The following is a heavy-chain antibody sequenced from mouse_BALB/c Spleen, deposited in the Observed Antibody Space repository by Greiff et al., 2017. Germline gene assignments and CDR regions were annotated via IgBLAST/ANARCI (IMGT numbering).Heavy chain of an antibody. J-gene: IGHJ3*01. CDR2: ISYSGST. CDR1: GYSITSDYA. D-gene: IGHD2-2*01. V-gene: IGHV3-2*02. CDR3: ARDGYDVAY. Sequence: EVNLVESGPGLVKPSQSLSLTCTVTGYSITSDYAWNWIRQFPGNKLEWMGYISYSGSTSYNPSLKSRISITRDTSKNQFFLQLNSVTTEDTATYYCARDGYDVAYWGQGTLVTVSA.